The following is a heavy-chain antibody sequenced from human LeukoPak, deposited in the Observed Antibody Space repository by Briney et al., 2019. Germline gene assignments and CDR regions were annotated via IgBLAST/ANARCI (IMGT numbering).Heavy chain of an antibody. CDR2: ISSSSSYI. D-gene: IGHD1-1*01. CDR1: VFTLSSCS. Sequence: GGSLRLFCAASVFTLSSCSMKWVREAPGKGLEWVSSISSSSSYIYYAASVRGRFTISRENAKNSLYLQMNSLRAENTAVYYCARGTAGKVDYWGQGTLVTVSS. V-gene: IGHV3-21*01. CDR3: ARGTAGKVDY. J-gene: IGHJ4*02.